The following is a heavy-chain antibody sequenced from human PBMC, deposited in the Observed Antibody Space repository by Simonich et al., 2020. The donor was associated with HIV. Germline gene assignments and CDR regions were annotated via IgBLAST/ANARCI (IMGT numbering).Heavy chain of an antibody. Sequence: QVQLQQWGAGLLKPSETLSLTCAVYGVPFCGYYWSWIRQPPGKGLEWIGEINQSESTNYNPALKSRVSISADTSKKQFSLKLSSVTAADTAVYYCARIGPDYYRGYYYMDVWGKGTTVTVSS. D-gene: IGHD3-10*01. CDR3: ARIGPDYYRGYYYMDV. CDR2: INQSEST. J-gene: IGHJ6*03. V-gene: IGHV4-34*01. CDR1: GVPFCGYY.